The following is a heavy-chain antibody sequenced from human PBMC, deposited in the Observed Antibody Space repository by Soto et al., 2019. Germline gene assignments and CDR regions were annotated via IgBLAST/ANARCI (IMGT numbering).Heavy chain of an antibody. CDR1: GFTFSNAW. CDR3: TTDLPFREPRYYYYGMDV. Sequence: EVQLVESGGGLVKPGGSLRLSCAASGFTFSNAWMNWVRQAPGKGLEWVGRIKSKTDGGTTDYAAPVKGRFTISRDDSKNTLYLQMNSLKTEDTAVYYCTTDLPFREPRYYYYGMDVWGQGTTVTVSS. V-gene: IGHV3-15*07. CDR2: IKSKTDGGTT. D-gene: IGHD3-10*01. J-gene: IGHJ6*02.